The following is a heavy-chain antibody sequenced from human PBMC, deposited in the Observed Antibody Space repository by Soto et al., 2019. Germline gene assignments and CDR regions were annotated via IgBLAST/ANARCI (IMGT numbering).Heavy chain of an antibody. CDR3: ARAEAAAGPEYYYYGMDV. Sequence: SVKVSCKASGGTFSSYAISWVRQAPGQGLEWMGGIIPIFGTANYAQKFQGRVTITADESTSTAYMELSSLRSEDTAVYYCARAEAAAGPEYYYYGMDVWGQGTTVTVSS. CDR2: IIPIFGTA. J-gene: IGHJ6*02. D-gene: IGHD6-13*01. V-gene: IGHV1-69*13. CDR1: GGTFSSYA.